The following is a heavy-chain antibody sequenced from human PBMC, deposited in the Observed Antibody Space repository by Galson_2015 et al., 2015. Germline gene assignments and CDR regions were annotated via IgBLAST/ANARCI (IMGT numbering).Heavy chain of an antibody. D-gene: IGHD6-13*01. CDR2: IYHSGST. CDR3: ARKFEQQLPYDY. Sequence: SETLSLTCAVSGGSISSSNWWSWVRQPPGKGLEWIGEIYHSGSTNYNPSLKSRVTISVDKSKNQFSLKLSSVTAAVTVVYYCARKFEQQLPYDYWGQGTLVTVSS. CDR1: GGSISSSNW. J-gene: IGHJ4*02. V-gene: IGHV4-4*02.